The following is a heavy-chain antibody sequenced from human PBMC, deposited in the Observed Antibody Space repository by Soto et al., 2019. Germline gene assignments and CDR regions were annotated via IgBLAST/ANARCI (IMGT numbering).Heavy chain of an antibody. Sequence: EVQLVESGGGLVQPGGSLRLSCAASGFNFYDYYMSWVRQAPGKGLEWVANINEDGSDKRYVDSVKGRFTISRENANNSLYLQMSSLRTEDTGVNYCARVASGSYDYWSQGNLVTVSS. D-gene: IGHD1-1*01. CDR1: GFNFYDYY. CDR2: INEDGSDK. J-gene: IGHJ4*02. V-gene: IGHV3-7*01. CDR3: ARVASGSYDY.